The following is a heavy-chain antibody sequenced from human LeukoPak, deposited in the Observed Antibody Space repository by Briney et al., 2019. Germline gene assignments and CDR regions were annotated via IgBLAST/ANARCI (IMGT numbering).Heavy chain of an antibody. Sequence: GGSLRLSCSASGFTFSTHSMHWVRQAPGKGLEYVSTISGSGGTTYYADSVKGRFTISRDNSKNSVYLQMSSLRAEDTAMYHCGKDLGGAWAFDIWGQGKMVTVSS. CDR2: ISGSGGTT. J-gene: IGHJ3*02. V-gene: IGHV3-64D*09. CDR1: GFTFSTHS. D-gene: IGHD1-26*01. CDR3: GKDLGGAWAFDI.